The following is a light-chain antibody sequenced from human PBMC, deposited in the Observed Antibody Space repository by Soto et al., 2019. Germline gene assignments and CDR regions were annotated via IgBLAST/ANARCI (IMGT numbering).Light chain of an antibody. Sequence: EIVLTQSPGTLSLSPGERATLSCRASQSLSSDDFAWYHQKPGQPPRLLIYSTSRRTSGVPDRFSASGSGTDFTLTISRLEPEDFAVYYCQKYDNLPCTFGQGTKPEIK. CDR3: QKYDNLPCT. V-gene: IGKV3-20*01. J-gene: IGKJ2*02. CDR1: QSLSSDD. CDR2: STS.